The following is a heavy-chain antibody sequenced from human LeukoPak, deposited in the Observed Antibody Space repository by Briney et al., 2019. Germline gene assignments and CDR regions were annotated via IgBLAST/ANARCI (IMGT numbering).Heavy chain of an antibody. D-gene: IGHD2-2*01. Sequence: PGGSLRLSCAASGFTFSSYWMSWVRQAPGKGLEWVANIKQDGSEKYYVDSVKGRFTISRDNAKNSLYLQMNSLRAEDTAVYYCARSGWVVPAAPSDYWGQGTLVTVSS. CDR1: GFTFSSYW. J-gene: IGHJ4*02. CDR3: ARSGWVVPAAPSDY. CDR2: IKQDGSEK. V-gene: IGHV3-7*03.